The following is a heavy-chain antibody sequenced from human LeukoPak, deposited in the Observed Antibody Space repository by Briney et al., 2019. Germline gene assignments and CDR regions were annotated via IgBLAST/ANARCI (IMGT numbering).Heavy chain of an antibody. J-gene: IGHJ4*02. V-gene: IGHV1-8*01. Sequence: GASVKVSCKASGYTFTSYDINWVRQATGHGLEWMGWMDPNSGNTGYAQKFQGRVTMTRNTSISTAYMELSSLRSEDTAVYYCVILTDVGVDYWGQGTLVTVSS. CDR3: VILTDVGVDY. CDR2: MDPNSGNT. D-gene: IGHD3-9*01. CDR1: GYTFTSYD.